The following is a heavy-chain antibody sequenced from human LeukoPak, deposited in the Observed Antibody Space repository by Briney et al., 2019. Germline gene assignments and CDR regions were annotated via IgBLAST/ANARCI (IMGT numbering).Heavy chain of an antibody. CDR2: INPNSGGT. D-gene: IGHD2-2*02. Sequence: ASVKVSCKASGYTFTSYYMHWVRQAPGQGLEWMGWINPNSGGTNYAQKFQGRVTMTRDTSISTAYMELSRLRSDDTAVYYCAREWDIVVVPAAIYGYWGQGTLVTVSS. J-gene: IGHJ4*02. CDR3: AREWDIVVVPAAIYGY. CDR1: GYTFTSYY. V-gene: IGHV1-2*02.